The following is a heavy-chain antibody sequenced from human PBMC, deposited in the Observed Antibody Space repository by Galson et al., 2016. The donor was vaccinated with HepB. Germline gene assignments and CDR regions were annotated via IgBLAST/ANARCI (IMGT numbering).Heavy chain of an antibody. CDR1: GFTFGSHV. CDR3: TREHLQRRTGLDL. CDR2: ISYNVWTT. J-gene: IGHJ4*02. V-gene: IGHV3-64*01. D-gene: IGHD6-25*01. Sequence: SLRLSCAASGFTFGSHVMHWVRQAPGKGLEYVSGISYNVWTTYYGNSVKGRFTISRDSSKDTLSLQLDSLSVEDTAVYYCTREHLQRRTGLDLWGRGTLVTVSS.